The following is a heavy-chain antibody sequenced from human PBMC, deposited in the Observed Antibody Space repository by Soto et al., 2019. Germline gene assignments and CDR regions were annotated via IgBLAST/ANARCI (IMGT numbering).Heavy chain of an antibody. Sequence: ESGPTLVNPTETLTLTCSVSGFSLSNARMGVSWIRQPPGKALEWLAHIFSNDEKSYSTSLKNRVTLSKDTSKSQVVLTMTNMDPVDTATYYCARVGVAAADTYYFDYWGQGTLVTVSS. CDR3: ARVGVAAADTYYFDY. D-gene: IGHD6-13*01. J-gene: IGHJ4*02. CDR2: IFSNDEK. V-gene: IGHV2-26*01. CDR1: GFSLSNARMG.